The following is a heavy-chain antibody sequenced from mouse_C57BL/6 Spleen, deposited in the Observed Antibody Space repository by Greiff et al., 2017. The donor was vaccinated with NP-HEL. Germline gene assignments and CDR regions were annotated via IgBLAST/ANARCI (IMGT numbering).Heavy chain of an antibody. CDR2: IHPNSGST. CDR1: GYTFTSYW. V-gene: IGHV1-64*01. CDR3: ASGGNVGYYYAMDD. J-gene: IGHJ4*01. Sequence: QVQLQQPGAELVKPGASVKLSCKASGYTFTSYWMHWVKQRPGQGLEWIGMIHPNSGSTNYNEKFKSKATLTVDKSSSTAYMQLSSLTSEDSAVYFCASGGNVGYYYAMDDWGQGTSVTVSS. D-gene: IGHD2-1*01.